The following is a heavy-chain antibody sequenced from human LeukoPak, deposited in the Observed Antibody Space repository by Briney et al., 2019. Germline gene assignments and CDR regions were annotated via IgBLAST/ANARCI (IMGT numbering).Heavy chain of an antibody. V-gene: IGHV1-2*02. CDR2: INPNSGGT. D-gene: IGHD3-16*01. Sequence: GASVKVSCKASGYTFTGYYMHWVRQAPGQGLEWMGWINPNSGGTNYAQQFQGRLTMTRDTSISTAYMELSRLRSDDTAVYYCARDSFWVGGAYYYYMDVWGKGTTVTISS. CDR1: GYTFTGYY. J-gene: IGHJ6*03. CDR3: ARDSFWVGGAYYYYMDV.